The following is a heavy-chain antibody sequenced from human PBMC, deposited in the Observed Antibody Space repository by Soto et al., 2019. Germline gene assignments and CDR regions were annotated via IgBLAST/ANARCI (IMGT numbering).Heavy chain of an antibody. V-gene: IGHV3-23*01. D-gene: IGHD6-19*01. CDR3: AKGLAAMAVAGTGPFDF. CDR1: GFNFRSYA. Sequence: EVQLLESGGNLVQPGGSLRLSCAASGFNFRSYAMSWVRQAPGKGLEWLSAISGSGSTTYFADSVKGRFNSSRDNSKNTPYLQMTDLRAEDTGVYFCAKGLAAMAVAGTGPFDFWGQGNLVTVSS. CDR2: ISGSGSTT. J-gene: IGHJ4*02.